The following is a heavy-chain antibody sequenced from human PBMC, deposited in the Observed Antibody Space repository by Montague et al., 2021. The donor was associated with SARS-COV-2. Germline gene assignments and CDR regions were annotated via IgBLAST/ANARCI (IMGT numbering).Heavy chain of an antibody. CDR3: ARDAGGNFPTSFDY. V-gene: IGHV3-9*01. D-gene: IGHD4-23*01. Sequence: SLRLSCAASGFTFDDYAMHWVRQAPGKGLEWVSGISWNSGSIGYADSVKGRFTISRDNAKNSLYLQMNSLRAEDTAVYYCARDAGGNFPTSFDYWGQGTLVTVSS. J-gene: IGHJ4*02. CDR2: ISWNSGSI. CDR1: GFTFDDYA.